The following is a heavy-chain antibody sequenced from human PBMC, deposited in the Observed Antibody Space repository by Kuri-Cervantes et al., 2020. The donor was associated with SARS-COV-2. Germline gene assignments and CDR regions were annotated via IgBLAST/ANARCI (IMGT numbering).Heavy chain of an antibody. CDR1: GFTSSIYA. Sequence: GESLKISCAASGFTSSIYAMTWVRQAPGKGLEWLSGISVNSGRTYYPDSVKGRFTISRDNSKNTLYLQMNSLRAEDTAVYYCAKLRFLEWLLDYWGQGTLVTVSS. J-gene: IGHJ4*02. CDR3: AKLRFLEWLLDY. D-gene: IGHD3-3*01. CDR2: ISVNSGRT. V-gene: IGHV3-23*01.